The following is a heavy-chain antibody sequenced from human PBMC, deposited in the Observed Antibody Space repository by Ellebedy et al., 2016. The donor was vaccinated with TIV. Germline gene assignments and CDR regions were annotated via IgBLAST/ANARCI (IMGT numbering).Heavy chain of an antibody. V-gene: IGHV1-46*01. CDR2: LDARVGST. Sequence: ASVKVSCKTSGYTFTKYYFHWIRQAPGQGLQWLGVLDARVGSTTYAQSLQGRLALTRDTSTRTVYMELSSLRFEDTAMHYCASVPSAGADYWGQGTLVTVSS. D-gene: IGHD4-17*01. CDR3: ASVPSAGADY. CDR1: GYTFTKYY. J-gene: IGHJ4*02.